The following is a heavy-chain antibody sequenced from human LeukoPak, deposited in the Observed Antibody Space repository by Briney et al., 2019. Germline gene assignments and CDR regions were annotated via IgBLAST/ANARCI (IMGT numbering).Heavy chain of an antibody. CDR3: ARGSLYCSSTSCGYNWFDP. D-gene: IGHD2-2*01. CDR2: IYYSGST. V-gene: IGHV4-59*01. CDR1: GGSISSYY. Sequence: PSETLSLTCTVSGGSISSYYWSWIRQPPGKGLEWIGYIYYSGSTNYNPSLKSRVTISVDTSKNQFSLKLSSVTAADMAVYYCARGSLYCSSTSCGYNWFDPWGQGTLVTVSS. J-gene: IGHJ5*02.